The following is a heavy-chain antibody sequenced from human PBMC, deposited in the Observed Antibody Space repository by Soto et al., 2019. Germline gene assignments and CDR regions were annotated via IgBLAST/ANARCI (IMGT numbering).Heavy chain of an antibody. Sequence: PGGSLRLSCAASGFTFSNAWMNWVRQAPGKGLEWVGRIKSKTDGGTTDYDAPVKGRFTISRDDSKKTLYLQMNSLKTEDSAVYYCTTDPVTMIVVVPSSGWGQGTLVTVSS. V-gene: IGHV3-15*07. J-gene: IGHJ4*02. CDR3: TTDPVTMIVVVPSSG. CDR2: IKSKTDGGTT. D-gene: IGHD3-22*01. CDR1: GFTFSNAW.